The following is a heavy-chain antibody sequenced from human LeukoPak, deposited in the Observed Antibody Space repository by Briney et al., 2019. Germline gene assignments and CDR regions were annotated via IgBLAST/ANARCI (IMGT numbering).Heavy chain of an antibody. J-gene: IGHJ3*02. CDR3: ARGFWRFTLAFNI. Sequence: PSETLSLTCAVYGGSFSGYYWSWIRQPPGKGLEWIGEINHSGSTNYNPSLKSRVTISVDTSKNQFSLKLSSVTAADRAVYYCARGFWRFTLAFNIWAQGKRATVFS. V-gene: IGHV4-34*01. CDR1: GGSFSGYY. CDR2: INHSGST. D-gene: IGHD3-3*01.